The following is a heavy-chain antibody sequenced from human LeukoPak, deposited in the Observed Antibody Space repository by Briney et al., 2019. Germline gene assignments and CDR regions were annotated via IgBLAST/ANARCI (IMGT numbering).Heavy chain of an antibody. J-gene: IGHJ3*02. CDR2: MSPNGDST. CDR1: GYPFTKFY. Sequence: ASVKVSCKASGYPFTKFYMHWVRQAPGHGLEWMGLMSPNGDSTLYSQKFQGRVTMTRDTSTSTDYMELSSLRSEDTAVYYCASPRPRIAVAVPDAFDIWGQGTMVTVSS. D-gene: IGHD6-19*01. CDR3: ASPRPRIAVAVPDAFDI. V-gene: IGHV1-46*01.